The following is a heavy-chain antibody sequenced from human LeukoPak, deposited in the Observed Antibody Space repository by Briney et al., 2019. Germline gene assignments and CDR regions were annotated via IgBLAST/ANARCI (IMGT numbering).Heavy chain of an antibody. Sequence: PGGSLRLSCAASGFTFSSYNTKWVRQAPGKGLEWVSSISSSSSYIYYADSVKGRFTISRDNSKNTLYLQMNSLRAEDTAVYYCAREKYCSSTSCYLWGQGTLVTVSS. J-gene: IGHJ4*02. CDR2: ISSSSSYI. V-gene: IGHV3-21*01. D-gene: IGHD2-2*01. CDR3: AREKYCSSTSCYL. CDR1: GFTFSSYN.